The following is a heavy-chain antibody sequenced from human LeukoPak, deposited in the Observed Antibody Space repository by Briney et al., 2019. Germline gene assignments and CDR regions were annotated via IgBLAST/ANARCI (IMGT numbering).Heavy chain of an antibody. V-gene: IGHV1-69*05. CDR2: IIPIFGTA. Sequence: ASVKVSCRASGGTFSSYAISWVRQAPGQGLEWMGGIIPIFGTANYAQKFQGRVTITTDESTSTAYMELSSLRSEDTAVYYCARMNDGYNGNDVWFDPWGQGTLVTVSS. CDR1: GGTFSSYA. J-gene: IGHJ5*02. CDR3: ARMNDGYNGNDVWFDP. D-gene: IGHD1-1*01.